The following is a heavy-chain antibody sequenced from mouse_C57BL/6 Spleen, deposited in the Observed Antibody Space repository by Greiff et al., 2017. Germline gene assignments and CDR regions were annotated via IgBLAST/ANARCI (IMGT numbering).Heavy chain of an antibody. CDR3: ARWGVTAWFAY. V-gene: IGHV1-82*01. CDR1: GYAFSSSW. Sequence: QVQLQQSGPELVKPGASVKISCKASGYAFSSSWMNWVKQRPGKGLEWIGRIYPGDGDTNYNGKFKGKATLTAAKSSSTAYMQLSSLTSEDSAVYFCARWGVTAWFAYWGQGTLVTVSA. CDR2: IYPGDGDT. J-gene: IGHJ3*01. D-gene: IGHD2-1*01.